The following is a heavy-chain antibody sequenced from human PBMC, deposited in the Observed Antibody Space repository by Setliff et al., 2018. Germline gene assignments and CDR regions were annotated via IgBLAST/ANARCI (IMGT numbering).Heavy chain of an antibody. CDR3: ARGQTVGPNSGKDY. CDR1: GYTFNTYG. D-gene: IGHD1-26*01. CDR2: INGVNGNT. V-gene: IGHV1-3*01. J-gene: IGHJ4*02. Sequence: ASVKVSCKTSGYTFNTYGISWVRQAPGQSLERMGWINGVNGNTKYSQNFQGRVTFTSDTSANTAFMELSSLRSEDSSMYYCARGQTVGPNSGKDYWGQGTLVTVSS.